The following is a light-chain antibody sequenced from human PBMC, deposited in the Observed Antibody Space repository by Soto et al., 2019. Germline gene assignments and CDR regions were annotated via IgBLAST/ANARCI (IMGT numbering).Light chain of an antibody. CDR2: DAS. V-gene: IGKV3-11*01. J-gene: IGKJ3*01. Sequence: EIVLTQSAATLSLSPGERATLSCRASQSVSSYLAWYQQKPGQAPRLLIYDASNRATGIPARFSGSGSGTDFTLTISSLEPEDFAVYYCQQRSNWPGFGPGTKVDIK. CDR1: QSVSSY. CDR3: QQRSNWPG.